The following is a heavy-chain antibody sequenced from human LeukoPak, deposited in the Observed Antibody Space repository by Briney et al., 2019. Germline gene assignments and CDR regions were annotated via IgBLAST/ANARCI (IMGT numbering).Heavy chain of an antibody. V-gene: IGHV3-33*01. D-gene: IGHD2-2*01. CDR1: GFTFSNYG. Sequence: GGSLRLSCAASGFTFSNYGMHWVRQAPGKGLEWVAVIWYDGNNKYYADSVKGRFTISRDNSKNTLYLQMNSLRAEDTAVYYCARDRWSSTSYSDYWGQGTLVTVSS. CDR3: ARDRWSSTSYSDY. CDR2: IWYDGNNK. J-gene: IGHJ4*02.